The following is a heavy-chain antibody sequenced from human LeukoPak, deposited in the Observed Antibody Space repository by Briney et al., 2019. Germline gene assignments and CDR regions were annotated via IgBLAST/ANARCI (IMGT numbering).Heavy chain of an antibody. CDR3: ARAVGYCSGGSCYGTFDY. CDR2: IIPIFGTA. CDR1: GGTFSSYA. D-gene: IGHD2-15*01. V-gene: IGHV1-69*13. Sequence: SVKVSCKASGGTFSSYAISWVRQAPGQGLEWMGGIIPIFGTANYAQKFQGRVTITADESTSTAYMELSSLRSEDTAVYYCARAVGYCSGGSCYGTFDYWGQGTLVTVSS. J-gene: IGHJ4*02.